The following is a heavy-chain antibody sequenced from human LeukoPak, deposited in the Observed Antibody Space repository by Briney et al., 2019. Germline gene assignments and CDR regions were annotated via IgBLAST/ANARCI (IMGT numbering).Heavy chain of an antibody. V-gene: IGHV3-9*01. J-gene: IGHJ4*02. CDR1: GFTFDDYA. Sequence: PGGSLRLSCAASGFTFDDYAMHWVRQAPGKGLEWVSGISWNSGSIGYADSVKGRFTISRDNAKNSLYLQMNSLRAEDTALYYCAKDIFYYDSSGSFDYWGQGTLVTVSS. D-gene: IGHD3-22*01. CDR2: ISWNSGSI. CDR3: AKDIFYYDSSGSFDY.